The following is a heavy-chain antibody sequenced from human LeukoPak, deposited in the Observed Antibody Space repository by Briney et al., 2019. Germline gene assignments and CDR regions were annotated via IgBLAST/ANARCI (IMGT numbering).Heavy chain of an antibody. Sequence: PGRSLRLSCTASGFTFGDYALTWVRQAPGKGPEWLSFIRSKAYGGTTEYAASVKGRFTISRDDSKSIAYLQMNSLKTEDTAVYYCARNDILTGNHFDYWGQGTLVTVSS. V-gene: IGHV3-49*04. J-gene: IGHJ4*02. CDR2: IRSKAYGGTT. CDR3: ARNDILTGNHFDY. D-gene: IGHD3-9*01. CDR1: GFTFGDYA.